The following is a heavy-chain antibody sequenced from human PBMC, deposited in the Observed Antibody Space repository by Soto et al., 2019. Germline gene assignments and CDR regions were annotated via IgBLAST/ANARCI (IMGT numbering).Heavy chain of an antibody. CDR2: INPNSGGT. CDR3: ARGRIVAPWFDP. Sequence: ASVKVSCKASGYTFTDYYMYWVRQAPGQGLEWMGWINPNSGGTNYAQKFQGRVTMTRDTSISTAYMELSRLRSDDTAVCYCARGRIVAPWFDPWGQGTLVTVSS. D-gene: IGHD5-12*01. J-gene: IGHJ5*02. V-gene: IGHV1-2*02. CDR1: GYTFTDYY.